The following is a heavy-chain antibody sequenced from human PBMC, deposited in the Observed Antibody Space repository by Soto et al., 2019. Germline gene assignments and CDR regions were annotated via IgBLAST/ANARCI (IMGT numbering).Heavy chain of an antibody. D-gene: IGHD2-15*01. Sequence: QVQLVQSGAEVKKPGSSVKVSCKASGGTFSSYAISWVRQAPGQGLEWMGGIIPIFGTANYAQKFQGRVXIXAXXSTSTAYMELISLRSEDTAVYYGASSAGILYPFDPWGQGTLVTVSS. J-gene: IGHJ5*02. CDR2: IIPIFGTA. V-gene: IGHV1-69*12. CDR1: GGTFSSYA. CDR3: ASSAGILYPFDP.